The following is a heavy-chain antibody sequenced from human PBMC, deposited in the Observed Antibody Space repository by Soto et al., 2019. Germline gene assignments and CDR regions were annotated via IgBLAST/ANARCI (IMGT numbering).Heavy chain of an antibody. D-gene: IGHD4-4*01. CDR2: IYYSGST. J-gene: IGHJ6*03. CDR1: GGSISSGGYY. Sequence: PSETLSLTCTVSGGSISSGGYYWSWIRQHPGKGLEWIGYIYYSGSTYYNPSLKSRVTVSVDTSKNQFSLKLSSVTAADTAVYYCARVPPTVTRINYYYYYMDVWGKGTTVTVSS. V-gene: IGHV4-31*03. CDR3: ARVPPTVTRINYYYYYMDV.